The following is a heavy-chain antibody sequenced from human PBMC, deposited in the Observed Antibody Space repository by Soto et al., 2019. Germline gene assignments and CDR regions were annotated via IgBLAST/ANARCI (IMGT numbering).Heavy chain of an antibody. Sequence: GGSLRLSCAASGFTFSSYAMSWVRQAPGKGLEWVSAISGSGGSTYYADSVKGRFTISRDNSKNTLYLQMNSLRVEDTAVYYCAKGRQWLDEEFDYWGQGTLVTVSS. D-gene: IGHD6-19*01. J-gene: IGHJ4*02. CDR2: ISGSGGST. CDR1: GFTFSSYA. V-gene: IGHV3-23*01. CDR3: AKGRQWLDEEFDY.